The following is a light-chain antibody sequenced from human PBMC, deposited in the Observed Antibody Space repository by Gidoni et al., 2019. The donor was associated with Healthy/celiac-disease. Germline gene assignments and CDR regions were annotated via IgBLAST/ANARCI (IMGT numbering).Light chain of an antibody. V-gene: IGKV1-33*01. CDR2: DAS. J-gene: IGKJ3*01. CDR1: QDISNY. Sequence: EIQMTQSPSSLSASVGDRVTITCQASQDISNYLNWYQQKPGKAPKLLIYDASPLETGVPSRFSGSGSGTDFTFTISILQPEDIATYYCQQYHNRFTFGPGTKVDIK. CDR3: QQYHNRFT.